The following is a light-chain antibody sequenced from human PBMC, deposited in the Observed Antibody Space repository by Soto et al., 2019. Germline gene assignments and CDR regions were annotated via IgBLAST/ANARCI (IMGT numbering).Light chain of an antibody. Sequence: VLTQSPGTMSLSPGERATLSCRASQSVSSSYLAWYQQKPGQAPRLLIYGASSRATGIPARFSGSGSGTDFTLTISRLEPEDFAVYYCQQYVSSPLTFGGGTKVEIK. V-gene: IGKV3-20*01. CDR1: QSVSSSY. J-gene: IGKJ4*01. CDR3: QQYVSSPLT. CDR2: GAS.